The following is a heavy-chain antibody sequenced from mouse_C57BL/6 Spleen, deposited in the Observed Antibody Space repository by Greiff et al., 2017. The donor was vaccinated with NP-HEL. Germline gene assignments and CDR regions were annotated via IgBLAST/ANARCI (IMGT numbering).Heavy chain of an antibody. CDR1: GYSITSGYD. CDR3: ARRVYSRYFDV. J-gene: IGHJ1*03. Sequence: DVQLQESGPGMVKPSQSLSLTCTVTGYSITSGYDWHWIRHFPGNKLEWMGYISYSGSTNYNPSLKSRISITHDTSKNHFFLKLNSVTTEDKATYYCARRVYSRYFDVWGTGTTVTVSS. CDR2: ISYSGST. V-gene: IGHV3-1*01.